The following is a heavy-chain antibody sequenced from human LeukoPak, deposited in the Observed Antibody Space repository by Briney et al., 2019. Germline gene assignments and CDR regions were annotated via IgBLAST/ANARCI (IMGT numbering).Heavy chain of an antibody. V-gene: IGHV4-34*01. J-gene: IGHJ4*02. D-gene: IGHD3-16*02. Sequence: KSSETLSLTCAVYGGSFSGYYWSWIRQPPGKGLEWIGEINHSGSTNYNPSLKSRVTISVDTSKNQFSLKLSSVTAADTAVYYCARHAITYYDYVWGSYRAPYFDYWGQGTLVTVSS. CDR1: GGSFSGYY. CDR3: ARHAITYYDYVWGSYRAPYFDY. CDR2: INHSGST.